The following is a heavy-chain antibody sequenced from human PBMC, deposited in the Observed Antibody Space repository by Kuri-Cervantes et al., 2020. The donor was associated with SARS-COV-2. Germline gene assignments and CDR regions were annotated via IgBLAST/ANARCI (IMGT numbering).Heavy chain of an antibody. J-gene: IGHJ4*02. D-gene: IGHD4-17*01. CDR3: ASLGDYDDY. CDR1: GDSINSYY. CDR2: IHYSGTT. V-gene: IGHV4-59*12. Sequence: SETLSLTCTVSGDSINSYYWSWIRQPPGKGLEWVGYIHYSGTTNYNPSLRSRVTISVDTSKNQFSLKLSSVTAADTAVYYCASLGDYDDYWGQGTLVTVSS.